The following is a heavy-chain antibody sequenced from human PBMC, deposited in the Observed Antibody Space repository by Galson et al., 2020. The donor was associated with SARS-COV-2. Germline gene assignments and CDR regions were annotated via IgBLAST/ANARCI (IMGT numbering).Heavy chain of an antibody. CDR1: GGSISSGGYY. CDR3: ARSGQPQWLVRFPATWFDP. Sequence: SETLSLTCTVSGGSISSGGYYWSWIRQHPGKGLEWIGYIYYSGSTYYNPSLKSRVTISVDTSKNQFSLKLSSVTAADTAVYYCARSGQPQWLVRFPATWFDPWGQGTLVTVSS. CDR2: IYYSGST. V-gene: IGHV4-31*03. J-gene: IGHJ5*02. D-gene: IGHD6-19*01.